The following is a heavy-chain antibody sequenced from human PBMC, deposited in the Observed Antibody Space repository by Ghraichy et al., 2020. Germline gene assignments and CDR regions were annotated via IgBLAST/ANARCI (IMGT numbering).Heavy chain of an antibody. V-gene: IGHV3-30*09. Sequence: GGSPRLSCAASGFTFSSYAMHWVRQAPGKGLEWVAVIVFDGSKTYYADSVKGRFAISRDNPKNTLHLQMNSLRAEDTAVYFCARDRGSATFASDALEFWGRGTTVTVSS. D-gene: IGHD2/OR15-2a*01. CDR2: IVFDGSKT. CDR3: ARDRGSATFASDALEF. CDR1: GFTFSSYA. J-gene: IGHJ3*01.